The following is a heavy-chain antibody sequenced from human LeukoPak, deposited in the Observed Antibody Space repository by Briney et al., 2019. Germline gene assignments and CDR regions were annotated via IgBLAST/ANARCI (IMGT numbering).Heavy chain of an antibody. D-gene: IGHD2-21*02. CDR2: INPNSGGT. J-gene: IGHJ4*02. CDR1: GYTFTGYY. CDR3: ARGGHIVVVTAIF. Sequence: APVTVSCKASGYTFTGYYMHWVRQAPGQGLEWMGWINPNSGGTNYAQKFQGRVTMTRDTSISTVYMELSRLRSDDTAVYYCARGGHIVVVTAIFWGQGTLVTVSS. V-gene: IGHV1-2*02.